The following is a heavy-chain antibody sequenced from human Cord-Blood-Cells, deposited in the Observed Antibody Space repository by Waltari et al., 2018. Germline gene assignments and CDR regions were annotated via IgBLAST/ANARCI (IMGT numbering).Heavy chain of an antibody. Sequence: QVQPVQSGAEVKKPGASVKVSCKASGYTFTSYDINWVRQATGQGLEWMGWMNPNSGNTGYAQKFQGRVTMTRNTSISTAYMELSSLRSEDTAVYYCARAGSSWYYYYYGMDVWGQGTTVTVSS. V-gene: IGHV1-8*01. CDR1: GYTFTSYD. J-gene: IGHJ6*02. CDR2: MNPNSGNT. D-gene: IGHD6-13*01. CDR3: ARAGSSWYYYYYGMDV.